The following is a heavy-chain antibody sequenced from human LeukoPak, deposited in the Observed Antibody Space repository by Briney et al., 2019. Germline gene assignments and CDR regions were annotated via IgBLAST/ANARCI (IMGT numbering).Heavy chain of an antibody. Sequence: PSETLSLTCAVSGYSITGGYYWGWIRQPPGKGLEWIGSVYHSGSSYYNPPLKSRVTISVDTSRNQFSLKLSSVTAADTAVYYCASQPAYNYMDVWGEGTTVTVSS. V-gene: IGHV4-38-2*01. CDR3: ASQPAYNYMDV. CDR2: VYHSGSS. J-gene: IGHJ6*03. D-gene: IGHD2-2*01. CDR1: GYSITGGYY.